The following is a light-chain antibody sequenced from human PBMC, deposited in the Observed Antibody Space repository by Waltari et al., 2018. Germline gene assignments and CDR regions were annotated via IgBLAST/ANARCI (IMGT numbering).Light chain of an antibody. CDR3: YSAADNNLV. J-gene: IGLJ3*02. CDR2: KDS. CDR1: VLAKKH. V-gene: IGLV3-27*01. Sequence: SYELTQSSSVSVSPGQTARITCSGDVLAKKHGRWFQQKPGQAPVVVIYKDSERPSGIPERFSCYRSGSTVSLTISGAQVEDEADYYCYSAADNNLVFGGGTKLTVL.